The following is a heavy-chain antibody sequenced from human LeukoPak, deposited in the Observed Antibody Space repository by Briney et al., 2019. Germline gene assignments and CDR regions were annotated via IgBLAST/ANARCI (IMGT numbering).Heavy chain of an antibody. CDR2: INPSGGST. CDR1: GYTFISYF. Sequence: ASVKVSCKASGYTFISYFIHWVRQAPGQGLEWMGIINPSGGSTRYAQKFQGRVTMTRDTSTSTVYMEMSSLRSEGTAVYYCARSGGDAIRPFDYWGQGTLVTVSS. V-gene: IGHV1-46*01. D-gene: IGHD2-21*02. J-gene: IGHJ4*02. CDR3: ARSGGDAIRPFDY.